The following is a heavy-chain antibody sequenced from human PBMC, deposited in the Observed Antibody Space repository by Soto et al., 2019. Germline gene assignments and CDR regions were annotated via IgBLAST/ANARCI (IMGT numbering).Heavy chain of an antibody. CDR3: ATPNPGFRDAFDV. CDR2: INHSGST. V-gene: IGHV4-34*01. D-gene: IGHD3-10*01. J-gene: IGHJ3*01. Sequence: PSETLSLTCAVYGGSFSGYYWSWIRQPPGKGLEWIGEINHSGSTNYNPSPKSRVTISVDTSKNQFSLKLSSVTAADTAVYYCATPNPGFRDAFDVWGQGTMVTV. CDR1: GGSFSGYY.